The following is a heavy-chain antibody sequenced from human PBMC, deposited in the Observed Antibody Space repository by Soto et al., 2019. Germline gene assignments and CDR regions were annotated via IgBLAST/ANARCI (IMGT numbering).Heavy chain of an antibody. D-gene: IGHD2-8*01. Sequence: EVQLVESGGGLVQPGGSLRLSCAASGFTFSDHYMDWVRQAPGKGLEWVGRIRNKANSYSTQYAASGKGRFTISRDDAKKSQSLQKNSLKTEDTAVYYWTRVRIYADESGRPFDIWGQGTVVTVSS. J-gene: IGHJ3*02. V-gene: IGHV3-72*01. CDR1: GFTFSDHY. CDR3: TRVRIYADESGRPFDI. CDR2: IRNKANSYST.